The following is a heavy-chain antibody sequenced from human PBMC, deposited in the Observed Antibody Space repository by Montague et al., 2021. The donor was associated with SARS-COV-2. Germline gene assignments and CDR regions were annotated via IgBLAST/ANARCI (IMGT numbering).Heavy chain of an antibody. Sequence: TLSLTCTVSGGSIRSGSYYWSWIRQPAGKGLEWIGRIYSSGSTNYNPSLKSRVTMSVDTSKNQFSLKVSSVTAADPAVYYCARDYGDYSYYYGLDVWGQGTTVTVSS. J-gene: IGHJ6*02. V-gene: IGHV4-61*02. CDR3: ARDYGDYSYYYGLDV. CDR1: GGSIRSGSYY. CDR2: IYSSGST. D-gene: IGHD4-17*01.